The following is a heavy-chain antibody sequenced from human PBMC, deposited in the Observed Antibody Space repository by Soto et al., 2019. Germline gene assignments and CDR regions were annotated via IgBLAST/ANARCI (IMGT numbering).Heavy chain of an antibody. Sequence: SETLSLTCPVSGESLSGSSYYGVGIRQPPGKGLEWIGSIYYSGRTYYNPSFKSRVTISIDTSKNQFSLKLSSVTATDTAVYYCARQRTTVVTQAYFDHWGQGALVTVSS. V-gene: IGHV4-39*01. CDR1: GESLSGSSYY. J-gene: IGHJ4*02. D-gene: IGHD2-21*02. CDR2: IYYSGRT. CDR3: ARQRTTVVTQAYFDH.